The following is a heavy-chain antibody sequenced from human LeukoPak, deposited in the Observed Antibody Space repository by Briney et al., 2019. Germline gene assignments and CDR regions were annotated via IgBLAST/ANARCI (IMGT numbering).Heavy chain of an antibody. CDR2: IYTSGST. CDR1: GGSTSSGSYY. CDR3: ARERIYCSSTSCYKATWFDP. Sequence: PSETLSLTCTVSGGSTSSGSYYWSWIRQPAGKGLEWIGRIYTSGSTNYNPSLKSRVTISVDTSKNQFSLKLSSVTAADTAVYYCARERIYCSSTSCYKATWFDPWGQGTLVTVSS. D-gene: IGHD2-2*02. V-gene: IGHV4-61*02. J-gene: IGHJ5*02.